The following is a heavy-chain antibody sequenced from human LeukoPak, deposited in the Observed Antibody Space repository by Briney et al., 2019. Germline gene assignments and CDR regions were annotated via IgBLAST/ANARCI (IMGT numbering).Heavy chain of an antibody. Sequence: GGSLRLSCAASGFTFSNAWVSWVRQAPGKGLEWVGRIKSKTDGGTTDYAAAVKGILTISRDDSKNTLYLQMNSLKTEDTAVYHCTTGHDSGSYYSEPDYWGQGTLVTVSS. V-gene: IGHV3-15*01. CDR1: GFTFSNAW. J-gene: IGHJ4*02. D-gene: IGHD3-22*01. CDR3: TTGHDSGSYYSEPDY. CDR2: IKSKTDGGTT.